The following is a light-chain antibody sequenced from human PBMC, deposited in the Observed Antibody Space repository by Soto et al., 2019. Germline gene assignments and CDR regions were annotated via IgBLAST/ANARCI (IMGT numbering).Light chain of an antibody. V-gene: IGLV2-8*01. CDR2: EVT. Sequence: QSALTQPPSAYGSPGQSVPIACTGTSSDVGAYNYVSWYQQHAGKAPKLVIYEVTKRPSGVPDRFSGSKSANTASLTVSGLQAEYEADYYCSSFSASNTWVFVGGTKLTVL. CDR1: SSDVGAYNY. J-gene: IGLJ3*02. CDR3: SSFSASNTWV.